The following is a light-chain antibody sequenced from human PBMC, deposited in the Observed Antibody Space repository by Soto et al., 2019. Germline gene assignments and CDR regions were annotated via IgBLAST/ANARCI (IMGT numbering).Light chain of an antibody. V-gene: IGLV2-14*01. Sequence: QSALTQPASISASPGQSISISCTGTSNDVGAFDYVSWYQQHPGKAPKLIIFEVFNRPSGVSTRFSGSKSGSTASLTISGLQAEDEADYYCQSYDSSLSGSDVVFGGGTQLTVL. J-gene: IGLJ2*01. CDR1: SNDVGAFDY. CDR3: QSYDSSLSGSDVV. CDR2: EVF.